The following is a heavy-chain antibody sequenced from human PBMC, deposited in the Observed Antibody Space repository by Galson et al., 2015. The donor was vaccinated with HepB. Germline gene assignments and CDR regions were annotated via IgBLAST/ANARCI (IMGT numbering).Heavy chain of an antibody. Sequence: SVKVSCKASGYTFTNYYVHWVRQAPGQGLEWMGIIDPSGGDTSCAQNFQGRVTMTRDTSTSTVYMNLTSLTSEDTAVYYCARRGFGEFEIDYWGQGTLVTVSS. J-gene: IGHJ4*02. CDR2: IDPSGGDT. D-gene: IGHD3-10*01. V-gene: IGHV1-46*01. CDR1: GYTFTNYY. CDR3: ARRGFGEFEIDY.